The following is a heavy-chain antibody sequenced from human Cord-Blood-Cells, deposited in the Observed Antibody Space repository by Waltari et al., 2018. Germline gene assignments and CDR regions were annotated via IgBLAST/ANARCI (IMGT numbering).Heavy chain of an antibody. Sequence: EVQLVESGGGLIQPGGSLRLSCAASGFTVSSNYMSWVRRAPGKGVVWVEVICSGGGTYYADTVKGRFTISRDNSKNTLYLQMNSLRAEDTAVYYCARVGALRYFDWLLDYWGQGTLVTVSS. J-gene: IGHJ4*02. V-gene: IGHV3-53*01. CDR3: ARVGALRYFDWLLDY. CDR1: GFTVSSNY. CDR2: ICSGGGT. D-gene: IGHD3-9*01.